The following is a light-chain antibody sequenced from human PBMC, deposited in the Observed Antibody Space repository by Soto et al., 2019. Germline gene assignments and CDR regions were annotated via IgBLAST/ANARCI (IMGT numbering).Light chain of an antibody. CDR3: SSFSVASPL. V-gene: IGLV2-14*01. J-gene: IGLJ1*01. Sequence: QSALTQPASMSGSPGQSVTISCAGTSNDIGGYNYVSWYQHHPGTAPKLIIYDVSSRPSGVSHRFSGSKSGNTASLTISGLQAEAEAAYYCSSFSVASPLFGTGTKVTVL. CDR2: DVS. CDR1: SNDIGGYNY.